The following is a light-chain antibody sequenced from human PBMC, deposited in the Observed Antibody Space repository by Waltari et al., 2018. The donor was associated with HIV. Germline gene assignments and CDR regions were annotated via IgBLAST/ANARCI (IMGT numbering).Light chain of an antibody. V-gene: IGLV1-47*01. CDR3: ATWDDSLSGSVL. J-gene: IGLJ2*01. CDR2: RNN. CDR1: RYNIGSNY. Sequence: QSVLTQPPPASGTPGQRVPISCSGSRYNIGSNYVYWYQDLPGTAPKLLIYRNNLRPSGSPDRVVCSKSATSTSLAISGLRSEDEAAYYRATWDDSLSGSVLFGGGTNLTVL.